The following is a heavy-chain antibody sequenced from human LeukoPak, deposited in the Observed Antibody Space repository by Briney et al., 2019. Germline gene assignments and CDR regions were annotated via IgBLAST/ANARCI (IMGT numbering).Heavy chain of an antibody. CDR1: GFXFSGYA. Sequence: GGSLRLSCAASGFXFSGYAISWVRQAPGKGLGWVSVISGSGTTYYADSVKGRFTLSRDNSKNTLYLQMNSLRVEDTAVYYCAKLDGGFYQPCDYWGQGTLVTVSS. J-gene: IGHJ4*02. D-gene: IGHD3-3*01. V-gene: IGHV3-23*01. CDR2: ISGSGTT. CDR3: AKLDGGFYQPCDY.